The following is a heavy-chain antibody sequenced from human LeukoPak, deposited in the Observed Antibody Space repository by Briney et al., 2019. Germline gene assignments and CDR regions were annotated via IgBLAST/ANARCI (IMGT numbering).Heavy chain of an antibody. D-gene: IGHD1-20*01. Sequence: PSETLSLTCTVSGGSISSSSYYWGWIRQPPGKGLEWIGSIYYSGSTYYNPSLKSRVTISVDTSKNQFSLKLSSVTAADTAVYYCARVSVRGITGRTPDYWGQGTLVTVSS. CDR3: ARVSVRGITGRTPDY. CDR2: IYYSGST. J-gene: IGHJ4*02. V-gene: IGHV4-39*01. CDR1: GGSISSSSYY.